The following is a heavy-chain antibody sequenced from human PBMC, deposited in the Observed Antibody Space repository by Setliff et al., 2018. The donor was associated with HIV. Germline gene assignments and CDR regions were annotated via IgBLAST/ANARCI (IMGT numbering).Heavy chain of an antibody. CDR2: ITHSGGT. J-gene: IGHJ4*02. Sequence: SETLSLTCTVSGDSITSGGFYCNWFRQPPGRGLEWIGEITHSGGTNYNRSLKSRVTISVDTSKNQFSLKLSSVTAADTAVYFCARGRGSSSSWPIDYWGQGTLVTVSS. V-gene: IGHV4-31*03. CDR1: GDSITSGGFY. CDR3: ARGRGSSSSWPIDY. D-gene: IGHD6-13*01.